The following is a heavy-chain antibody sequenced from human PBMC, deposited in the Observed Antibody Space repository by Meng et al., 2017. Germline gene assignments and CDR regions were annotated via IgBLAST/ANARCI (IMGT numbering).Heavy chain of an antibody. D-gene: IGHD2-15*01. J-gene: IGHJ4*02. Sequence: VQPQESGPGLVKPSGTLPLTCAVSGGAISSSNWWSWVRQPPGKGLEWIGEIYHSGSTNYNPSLRSRVTISVDKSKNQFSLKLSSVTAADTAVYYCARVVAATTLFLDYWGQGTLVTVSS. CDR2: IYHSGST. CDR3: ARVVAATTLFLDY. CDR1: GGAISSSNW. V-gene: IGHV4-4*02.